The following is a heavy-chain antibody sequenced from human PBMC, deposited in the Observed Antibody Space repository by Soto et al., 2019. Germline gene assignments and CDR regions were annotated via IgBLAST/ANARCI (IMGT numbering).Heavy chain of an antibody. Sequence: PGGSLRLSCAASGFTFSNAWMNWVRQAPGKGLEWVGRIKSKTDGGTTDHAAPVKRRFTISRDDSKNTLYLQMNSLKTEDTAVYYCTTTPVGFRDSYGMDVWGQGTTVTVSS. CDR2: IKSKTDGGTT. V-gene: IGHV3-15*07. D-gene: IGHD1-26*01. CDR3: TTTPVGFRDSYGMDV. J-gene: IGHJ6*02. CDR1: GFTFSNAW.